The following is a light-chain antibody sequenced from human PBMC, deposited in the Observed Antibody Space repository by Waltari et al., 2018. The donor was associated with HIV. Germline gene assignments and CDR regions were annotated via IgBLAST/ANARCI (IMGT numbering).Light chain of an antibody. CDR3: QQYGSSRWT. V-gene: IGKV3-20*01. CDR2: GAS. J-gene: IGKJ1*01. CDR1: QTISDNN. Sequence: EIVLTQSPGTLSLSPGARATISCRASQTISDNNLVWYQQKPGQSPRLLMFGASNRPTGIPDRFSGGGSGTDFTLAINRLEPEDFAMYYCQQYGSSRWTFGPGTQVEIK.